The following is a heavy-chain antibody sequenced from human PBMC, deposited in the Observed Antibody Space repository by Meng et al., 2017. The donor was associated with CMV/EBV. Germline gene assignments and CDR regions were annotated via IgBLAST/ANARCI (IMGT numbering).Heavy chain of an antibody. Sequence: GGSLRLSCAASGFTFSSYEMNWVRQAPGKGLEWVSYISSSGSTIYYADSVKGRFTISRDNAKNSLYLQMNSLRAEDTAVYYFARDPSIVVVPAAKYYYGMDVWGQGTTVTVSS. J-gene: IGHJ6*02. V-gene: IGHV3-48*03. D-gene: IGHD2-2*01. CDR2: ISSSGSTI. CDR1: GFTFSSYE. CDR3: ARDPSIVVVPAAKYYYGMDV.